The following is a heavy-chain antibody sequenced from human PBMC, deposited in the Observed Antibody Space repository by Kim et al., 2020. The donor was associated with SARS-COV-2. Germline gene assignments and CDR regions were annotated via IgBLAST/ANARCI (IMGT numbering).Heavy chain of an antibody. CDR1: GFTFSSSA. D-gene: IGHD3-22*01. CDR3: AKERDTGRYDSSGYDYY. Sequence: GGSLRLSCAASGFTFSSSAMSWVRQAPGKGLEWVSTIRDSAGRTYYADSVKGRFTISRDNSKSTLFLQMSRLRAEDTAVYYCAKERDTGRYDSSGYDYYWGQGTLVAVSS. J-gene: IGHJ4*02. CDR2: IRDSAGRT. V-gene: IGHV3-23*01.